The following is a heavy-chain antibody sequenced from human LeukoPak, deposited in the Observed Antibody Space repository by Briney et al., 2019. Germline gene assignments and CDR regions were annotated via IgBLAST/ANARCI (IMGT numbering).Heavy chain of an antibody. CDR2: IYYSGST. CDR1: GGSISSYY. J-gene: IGHJ3*02. D-gene: IGHD5-18*01. V-gene: IGHV4-59*08. Sequence: SETLSLTCTVSGGSISSYYWSWVRQPPGKGLEWIGYIYYSGSTNYNPSLKSRVTISVDTSKNQFSLKLSSVTAADTAVYYCARRPLKGVYSSGAFDIWGQGTMVTVSS. CDR3: ARRPLKGVYSSGAFDI.